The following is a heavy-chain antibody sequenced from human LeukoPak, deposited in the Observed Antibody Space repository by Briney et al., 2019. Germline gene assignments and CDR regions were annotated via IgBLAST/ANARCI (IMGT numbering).Heavy chain of an antibody. CDR3: ARQGTGLDY. V-gene: IGHV3-53*01. Sequence: GGSLRLSCKVSGSTVSSNYMSWVRQAPGKGLEWVSIIHSVGDTFYADSVKGRFTISRDNPNNMVYLQMNSLTVEDTAVYYCARQGTGLDYWGQGTLVTVSS. CDR1: GSTVSSNY. J-gene: IGHJ4*02. D-gene: IGHD1-1*01. CDR2: IHSVGDT.